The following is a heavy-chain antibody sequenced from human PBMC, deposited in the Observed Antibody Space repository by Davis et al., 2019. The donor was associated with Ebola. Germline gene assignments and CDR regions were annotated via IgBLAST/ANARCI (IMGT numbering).Heavy chain of an antibody. CDR1: GSSVSSRDKNY. CDR2: IYYSGST. J-gene: IGHJ6*02. Sequence: MPGGSLRLSCSVSGSSVSSRDKNYWSWIRQSPGKGPEWIGLIYYSGSTNYNPSLKSRVTISLDTSKNQFSLKLSSVTAADTAVYYCARGRRLWFGELFNYGMDVWGQGTTVTVSS. CDR3: ARGRRLWFGELFNYGMDV. V-gene: IGHV4-61*01. D-gene: IGHD3-10*01.